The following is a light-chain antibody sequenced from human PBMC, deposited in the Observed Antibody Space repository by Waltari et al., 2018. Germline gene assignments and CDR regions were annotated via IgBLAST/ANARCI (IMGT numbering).Light chain of an antibody. CDR2: SAS. CDR3: QETYSSPPST. Sequence: DIQVTQSPSSMSAAVGDRVSITCRASQSICNYLNWYQQKPGKAPKPLIYSASSLQSGVPSRFSGSGSGTDFTLTITSLQPEDFAIYYCQETYSSPPSTFGQGTKVESK. V-gene: IGKV1-39*01. J-gene: IGKJ1*01. CDR1: QSICNY.